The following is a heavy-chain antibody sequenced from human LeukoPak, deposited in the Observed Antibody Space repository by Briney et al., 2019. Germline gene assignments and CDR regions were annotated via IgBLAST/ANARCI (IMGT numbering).Heavy chain of an antibody. CDR3: ARVRRRKGITMVRGANDAFDI. Sequence: PSEILSLTCTVSVDSICSYYWSWIRQPPGKGLEWLGYIYYSGSTNYNPSLKSRVTISVDTSKNQFSLKLSSVTAADTAVYYCARVRRRKGITMVRGANDAFDIWGQGAMVTVSS. V-gene: IGHV4-59*01. J-gene: IGHJ3*02. CDR1: VDSICSYY. D-gene: IGHD3-10*01. CDR2: IYYSGST.